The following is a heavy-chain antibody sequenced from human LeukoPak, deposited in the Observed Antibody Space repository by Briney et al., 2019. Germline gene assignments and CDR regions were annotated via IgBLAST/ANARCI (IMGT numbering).Heavy chain of an antibody. CDR3: ARHSTAHYYDSSGYYLITGSFDY. Sequence: SETLSLTCAVYGGSFSGYYWSWIRQPPGKGLEWIGEINHSGSTNYNPSLKSRVTISVDTSKNQFSLKLSSVTAADTAVYYCARHSTAHYYDSSGYYLITGSFDYWGQGTLVTVSS. CDR1: GGSFSGYY. V-gene: IGHV4-34*01. D-gene: IGHD3-22*01. J-gene: IGHJ4*02. CDR2: INHSGST.